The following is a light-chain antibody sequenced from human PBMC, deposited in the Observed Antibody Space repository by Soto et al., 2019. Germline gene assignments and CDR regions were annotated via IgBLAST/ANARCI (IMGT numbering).Light chain of an antibody. CDR1: SSDVDNYNY. CDR3: CSYAGSYSVV. Sequence: QSALTQPASVSGSPGQSITISCTGISSDVDNYNYVSWYQQHPGKAPKLMIYEVSHRPSGVSNRFSGSKSGNTASLTISGLQAEDEADYYCCSYAGSYSVVFGGGTKLTVL. CDR2: EVS. V-gene: IGLV2-14*01. J-gene: IGLJ2*01.